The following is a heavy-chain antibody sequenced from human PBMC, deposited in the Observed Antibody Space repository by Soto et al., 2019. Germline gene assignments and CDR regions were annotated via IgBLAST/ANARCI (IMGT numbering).Heavy chain of an antibody. J-gene: IGHJ6*02. Sequence: QVQLVQSGAEVKKPGSSVKVSCKASGGTFSSYAISWVRQAPGQGLEWMGGIIPIFGTANYAQKFQGRVTITADESTSTAYMELSSLRSEDTAVYYCAVRGGSGRMVRGVHATLYYYYGMDVWGQGTTVTVSS. CDR2: IIPIFGTA. V-gene: IGHV1-69*01. CDR3: AVRGGSGRMVRGVHATLYYYYGMDV. D-gene: IGHD3-10*01. CDR1: GGTFSSYA.